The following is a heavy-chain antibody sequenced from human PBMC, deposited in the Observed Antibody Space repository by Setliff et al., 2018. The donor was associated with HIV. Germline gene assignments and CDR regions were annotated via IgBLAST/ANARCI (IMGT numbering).Heavy chain of an antibody. V-gene: IGHV1-69*13. D-gene: IGHD3-16*01. CDR2: VIPSFATA. Sequence: SVKVSCKASGGTFKNLAISWVRQAPGQGLEWMGGVIPSFATANYAQKFQGRTTITADELTSTVYMDLNSLKSEDSAVYYCANPHDGGTFDVWGQGTAVTVSS. CDR3: ANPHDGGTFDV. CDR1: GGTFKNLA. J-gene: IGHJ3*01.